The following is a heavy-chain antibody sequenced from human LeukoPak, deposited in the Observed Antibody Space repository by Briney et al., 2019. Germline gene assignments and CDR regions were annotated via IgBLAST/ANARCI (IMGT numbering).Heavy chain of an antibody. D-gene: IGHD4-11*01. CDR1: GFTFSRFW. CDR2: IKQGGSEI. J-gene: IGHJ4*02. Sequence: GGSLILSCSASGFTFSRFWMSWVRQAPGKGLEYVALIKQGGSEIYHMDSVKGRFTISRDDATNSLYLQMNSLRVEDTALYYCARDRESESDSEGDYWGQGTLVTVSS. V-gene: IGHV3-7*01. CDR3: ARDRESESDSEGDY.